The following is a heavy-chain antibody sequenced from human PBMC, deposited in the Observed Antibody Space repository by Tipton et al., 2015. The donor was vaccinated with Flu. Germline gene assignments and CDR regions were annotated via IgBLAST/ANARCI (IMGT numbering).Heavy chain of an antibody. CDR1: GDSMSSYY. CDR2: VYDSGST. Sequence: GLVKPSETLSLTCTVSGDSMSSYYWSWIRQSPGKGLEWVGDVYDSGSTTYSPSLKSRVTMSIDSSKNQFSLNLSSVTAADTAVYYCARVGAVTMVRGLAFDAFDIWGLGTMVAVSS. V-gene: IGHV4-59*12. D-gene: IGHD3-10*01. J-gene: IGHJ3*02. CDR3: ARVGAVTMVRGLAFDAFDI.